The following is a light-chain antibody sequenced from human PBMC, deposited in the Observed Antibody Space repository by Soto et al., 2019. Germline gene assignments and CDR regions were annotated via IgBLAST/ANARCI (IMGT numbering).Light chain of an antibody. J-gene: IGLJ2*01. CDR1: SSNIGAGYD. Sequence: QSVLTQPPSVSGAPGQRVTISCTGSSSNIGAGYDVHWYQQLPGTAPKLLIYGNSNRPSGVPYRFSGSKSGTSAYLAITGLQAEDEADYYCQSYDSSLSVVFGGGTKLTVL. CDR3: QSYDSSLSVV. CDR2: GNS. V-gene: IGLV1-40*01.